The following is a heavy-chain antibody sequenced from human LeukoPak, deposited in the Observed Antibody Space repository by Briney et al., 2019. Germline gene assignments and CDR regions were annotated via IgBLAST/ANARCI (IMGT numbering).Heavy chain of an antibody. CDR2: ICISSSYI. CDR1: GCSFSSYS. D-gene: IGHD6-13*01. Sequence: AGGSLRLSCAVSGCSFSSYSMNWVRQAPGEGLEWVSSICISSSYIYYAHSVKGRFTISRDNAKNSLYLQMNSVRAADTAVYYCARAISSSWSGRDYGMDVWDQGTTVTVSS. V-gene: IGHV3-21*01. CDR3: ARAISSSWSGRDYGMDV. J-gene: IGHJ6*02.